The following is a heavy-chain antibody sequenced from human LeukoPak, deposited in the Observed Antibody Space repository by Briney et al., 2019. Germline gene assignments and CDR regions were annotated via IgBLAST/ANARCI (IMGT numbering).Heavy chain of an antibody. CDR1: GYTFTGYY. CDR2: INPNSGGT. V-gene: IGHV1-2*02. D-gene: IGHD5-12*01. J-gene: IGHJ6*02. CDR3: ARDYSGYENYYYYYGMDV. Sequence: ASVKVYCKASGYTFTGYYMHWVRQAPGQGLEWKGWINPNSGGTNYAQKFQGRVTMTRDTSISTAYMELSRLRSDDTAVYYCARDYSGYENYYYYYGMDVWGQGTTVTVSS.